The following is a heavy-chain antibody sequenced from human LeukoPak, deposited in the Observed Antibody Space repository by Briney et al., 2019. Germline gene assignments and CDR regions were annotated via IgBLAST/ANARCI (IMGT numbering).Heavy chain of an antibody. J-gene: IGHJ4*02. CDR2: ISGSGGST. CDR1: GFTFSSNA. V-gene: IGHV3-23*01. Sequence: GGSLRLSCAASGFTFSSNAMSWVRQAPGKGLEWVSVISGSGGSTYYADPVKGRFTISRDNSKNTLYLQVNSLRAEDTAIYYCAKVPGSGWYQGFDYWGQGTLVTVSS. CDR3: AKVPGSGWYQGFDY. D-gene: IGHD6-19*01.